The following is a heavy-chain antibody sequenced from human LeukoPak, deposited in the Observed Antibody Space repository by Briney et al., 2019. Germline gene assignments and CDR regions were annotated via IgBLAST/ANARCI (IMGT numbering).Heavy chain of an antibody. J-gene: IGHJ4*02. Sequence: GSLGLSCAASGFAFSSHAMCWVRQAPGKGLEWVSSIDISGGSTYYADSAEGRFTISRDNSKNTLYLQMNGLRVEDTALYYCANEVRPNDYWGQGTLVTVSS. D-gene: IGHD4/OR15-4a*01. CDR3: ANEVRPNDY. V-gene: IGHV3-23*01. CDR1: GFAFSSHA. CDR2: IDISGGST.